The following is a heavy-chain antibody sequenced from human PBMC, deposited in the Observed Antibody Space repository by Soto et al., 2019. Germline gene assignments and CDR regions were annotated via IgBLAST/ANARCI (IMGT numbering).Heavy chain of an antibody. CDR3: ATGRNY. Sequence: QVQLQQWGAGLLKPSETLSLTCGVYGGSLSGSFWTWIRQPPGKGLEWIGEINHSGSTNYNPALKSRVTISVDTSKNQFSLKLISVTAADTAVYYCATGRNYWGQGTLVTVSS. V-gene: IGHV4-34*01. CDR2: INHSGST. CDR1: GGSLSGSF. J-gene: IGHJ4*02.